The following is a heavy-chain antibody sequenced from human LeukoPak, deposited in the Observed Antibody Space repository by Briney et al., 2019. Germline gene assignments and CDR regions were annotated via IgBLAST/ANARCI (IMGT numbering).Heavy chain of an antibody. D-gene: IGHD3-3*01. CDR2: ISAYDGNT. J-gene: IGHJ4*02. V-gene: IGHV1-18*01. Sequence: ASVKVSCKTSGYTFTSYGISWVRQAPGQGLEWMGWISAYDGNTDYVQKFQGRVIMTKDTITSTVYMGLTNLRSDDTAVYYCARDLLDFWSAPTYLDYWGQGTLVTVSS. CDR3: ARDLLDFWSAPTYLDY. CDR1: GYTFTSYG.